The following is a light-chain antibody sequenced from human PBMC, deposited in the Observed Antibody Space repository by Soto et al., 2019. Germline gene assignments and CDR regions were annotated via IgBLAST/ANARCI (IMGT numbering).Light chain of an antibody. J-gene: IGKJ4*01. V-gene: IGKV3-11*01. CDR3: QQRPNWPLT. CDR2: DAS. CDR1: QSISSH. Sequence: EIVLTQSPATLSLSPGERATLSCRASQSISSHLVWYQQKPGQAPRLLMYDASNRATGIPARFSGSGSGTDFTHTISSLEPEDFAVYYCQQRPNWPLTFGGGTKVEIK.